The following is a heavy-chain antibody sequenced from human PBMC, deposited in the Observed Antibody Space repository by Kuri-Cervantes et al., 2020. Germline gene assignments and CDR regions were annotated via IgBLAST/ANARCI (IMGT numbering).Heavy chain of an antibody. CDR2: ISWNSGSI. J-gene: IGHJ4*02. V-gene: IGHV3-9*01. CDR3: ARSPHLLDY. Sequence: SLKISCAASGFTFDDYAMHWVRQAPGKGLEWVSGISWNSGSIGYADSVKGRFTISRDNAKNSLYLQMSSLRAEDTAVYYCARSPHLLDYWGQGTLVTVSS. D-gene: IGHD1-14*01. CDR1: GFTFDDYA.